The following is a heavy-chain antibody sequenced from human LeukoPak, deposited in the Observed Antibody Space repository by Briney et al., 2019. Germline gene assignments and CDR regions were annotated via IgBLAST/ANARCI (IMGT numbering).Heavy chain of an antibody. Sequence: GGSLRLSCAASGFTFSDYYMSWIRQAPGKGLEWVSYISSSGSTIYYADSVKGRFTISRDNAKNSLYLQMNSLRAEDTAVYYCAREKDYYDSSGYCYAAGVKDYWGQGTLVTVSS. V-gene: IGHV3-11*01. CDR2: ISSSGSTI. J-gene: IGHJ4*02. CDR1: GFTFSDYY. CDR3: AREKDYYDSSGYCYAAGVKDY. D-gene: IGHD3-22*01.